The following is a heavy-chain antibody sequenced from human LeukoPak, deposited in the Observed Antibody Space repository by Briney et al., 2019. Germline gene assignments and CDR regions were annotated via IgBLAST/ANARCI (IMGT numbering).Heavy chain of an antibody. CDR1: GFILRDYA. Sequence: GGSLRLSCVASGFILRDYAMGWVRQAPGKGLEWVATINKNGAEMFYADSVKGRFTISRDNSKNTLNMHLRSLRADDTAVYYCAKHDGWELHDYCFDYWGQGTLVTASS. CDR2: INKNGAEM. V-gene: IGHV3-23*01. D-gene: IGHD1-26*01. CDR3: AKHDGWELHDYCFDY. J-gene: IGHJ4*02.